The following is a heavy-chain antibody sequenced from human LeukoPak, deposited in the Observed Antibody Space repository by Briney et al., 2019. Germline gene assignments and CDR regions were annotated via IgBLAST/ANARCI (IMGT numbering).Heavy chain of an antibody. V-gene: IGHV4-34*01. CDR1: GGSFSGYY. CDR2: INHSGST. Sequence: SETLSLTCAVYGGSFSGYYWSWIRQPPGKGLEWIGEINHSGSTNYNPSLKSRVTISVDTSKNQFSLKLSSVTAADTAVYYCARPSDSSSWYSGETDYYYMDVWGKGTTVTISS. J-gene: IGHJ6*03. D-gene: IGHD6-13*01. CDR3: ARPSDSSSWYSGETDYYYMDV.